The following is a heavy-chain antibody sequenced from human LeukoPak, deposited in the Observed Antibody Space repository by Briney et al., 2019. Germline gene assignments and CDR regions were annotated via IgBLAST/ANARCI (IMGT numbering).Heavy chain of an antibody. CDR1: GDSISSGDYY. CDR3: ARKEYYFDY. J-gene: IGHJ4*02. V-gene: IGHV4-61*08. CDR2: IYYSGST. Sequence: SETLSLTCTVFGDSISSGDYYWSWIRQPPGKGLEWIGYIYYSGSTNYNPSLKSRVTISVDTSKNQFSLKLSSVTAADTAVYYCARKEYYFDYWGQGTLVTVSS.